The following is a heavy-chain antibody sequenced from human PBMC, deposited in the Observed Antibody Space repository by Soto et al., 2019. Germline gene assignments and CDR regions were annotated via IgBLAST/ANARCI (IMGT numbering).Heavy chain of an antibody. CDR3: ALSCSNCDQPGVLAY. J-gene: IGHJ4*02. D-gene: IGHD3-10*02. V-gene: IGHV1-69*02. CDR1: GGTFSSYT. CDR2: IIPILGIA. Sequence: SVKVSCKASGGTFSSYTISWVRQAPGQGLEWKGRIIPILGIANYAQKFQGRVTITADKSTSTAYMELSSLRSEFTALYFCALSCSNCDQPGVLAYSGQGSLVTVSS.